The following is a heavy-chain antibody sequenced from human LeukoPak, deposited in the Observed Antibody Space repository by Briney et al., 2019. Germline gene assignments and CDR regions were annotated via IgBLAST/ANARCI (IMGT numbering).Heavy chain of an antibody. CDR1: GDSVTSSRAA. CDR3: TRAGGDSWYFDY. CDR2: TYYRSKWYN. J-gene: IGHJ4*02. V-gene: IGHV6-1*01. Sequence: SQTLSLTCAISGDSVTSSRAAWNWIRQSPSRGLEWLGRTYYRSKWYNDYSVSVKSRIDINADISKNQFSLQLNSVTPEDTAMYYCTRAGGDSWYFDYWGQGTLVTVSS. D-gene: IGHD2-21*02.